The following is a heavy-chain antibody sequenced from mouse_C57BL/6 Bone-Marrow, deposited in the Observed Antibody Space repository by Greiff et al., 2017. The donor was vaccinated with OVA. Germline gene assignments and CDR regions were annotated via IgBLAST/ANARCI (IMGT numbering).Heavy chain of an antibody. CDR3: ARDVYDYGGFAY. CDR2: IYPSDSET. D-gene: IGHD2-4*01. V-gene: IGHV1-61*01. Sequence: QVQLQQPGAELVRPGSSVKLSCKASGYTFTSYWMDWVKQRPGQGLEWIGNIYPSDSETHYNQKFKDKATLTVDKSSSTAYMQLSSLTSEDSAVYYCARDVYDYGGFAYWGQGTLVTVSA. J-gene: IGHJ3*01. CDR1: GYTFTSYW.